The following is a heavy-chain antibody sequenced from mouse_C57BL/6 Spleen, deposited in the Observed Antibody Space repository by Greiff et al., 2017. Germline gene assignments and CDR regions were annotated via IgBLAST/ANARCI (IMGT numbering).Heavy chain of an antibody. V-gene: IGHV5-4*01. CDR3: AREGNYVYYFDY. D-gene: IGHD2-1*01. J-gene: IGHJ2*01. CDR2: ISDGGSYT. CDR1: GFTFSSYA. Sequence: EVKLMASGGGLVKPGGSLKLSCAASGFTFSSYAMSWVRQTPEKRLEWVATISDGGSYTYYPDNVKGRFTISRDNAKNNLYLQMSHLKSEDTAMYYCAREGNYVYYFDYWGQGTTLTVSS.